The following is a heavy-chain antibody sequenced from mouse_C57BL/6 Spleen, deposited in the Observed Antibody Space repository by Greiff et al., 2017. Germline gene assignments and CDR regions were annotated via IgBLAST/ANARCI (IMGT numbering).Heavy chain of an antibody. Sequence: QVQLQQSGAELARPGASVKLSCKASGYTFTSYGISWVKQRTGQGLEWIGEIYPRSGNTYYNEKFKGKATLTADKSSSTAYMELRSLTSEDSAVYFCAREEDLDSNYGFDYWGQGTTLTVSS. CDR3: AREEDLDSNYGFDY. V-gene: IGHV1-81*01. J-gene: IGHJ2*01. CDR1: GYTFTSYG. CDR2: IYPRSGNT. D-gene: IGHD2-5*01.